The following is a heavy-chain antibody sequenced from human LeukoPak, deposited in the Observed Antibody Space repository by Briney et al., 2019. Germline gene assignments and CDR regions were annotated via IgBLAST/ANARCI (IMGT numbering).Heavy chain of an antibody. D-gene: IGHD3-3*01. CDR2: IYHSGST. CDR1: GYSISSGYY. V-gene: IGHV4-38-2*01. J-gene: IGHJ3*02. CDR3: ARADYDLDAFDI. Sequence: PSETLSLTCAVSGYSISSGYYWGWIRQPPGKGLEWIGSIYHSGSTYYNPSLKSRVTISVDTSKNQFSLKLSSVTAADTAAYYCARADYDLDAFDIWGQGTMVTVSS.